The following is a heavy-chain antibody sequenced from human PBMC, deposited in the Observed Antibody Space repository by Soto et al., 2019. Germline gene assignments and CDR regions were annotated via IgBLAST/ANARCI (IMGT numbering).Heavy chain of an antibody. CDR1: GGSSRAYH. V-gene: IGHV4-34*01. J-gene: IGHJ2*01. CDR3: AGGPRYWSFAL. CDR2: FSYRGSL. D-gene: IGHD1-20*01. Sequence: GELQQWGTGLLKPSETLSLNCSFYGGSSRAYHWRWLRQSPGEVLEWMGEFSYRGSLNYNPSLKARVAVSLDTSTNHFSLTMTSLTAADTAVYFCAGGPRYWSFALWGRGTLVTVS.